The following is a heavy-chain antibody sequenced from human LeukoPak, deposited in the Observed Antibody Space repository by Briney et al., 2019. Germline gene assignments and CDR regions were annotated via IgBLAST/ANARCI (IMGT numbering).Heavy chain of an antibody. J-gene: IGHJ4*02. CDR2: IKGDESST. CDR1: GFTFTSYW. Sequence: GSLRLSCAASGFTFTSYWIHWVRQAPGKGLVWVSRIKGDESSTNYADSVKGRFTISRDNSKNTLYLQMNSLRAEDTAIYYCVYSGFDWTYYFDWWGQGTLVTVSS. CDR3: VYSGFDWTYYFDW. V-gene: IGHV3-74*01. D-gene: IGHD5-12*01.